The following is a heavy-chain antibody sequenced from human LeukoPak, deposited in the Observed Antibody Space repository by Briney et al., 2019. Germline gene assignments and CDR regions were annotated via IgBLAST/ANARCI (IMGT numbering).Heavy chain of an antibody. J-gene: IGHJ3*02. CDR2: IKQDGSEK. Sequence: GGSLRLSCAASGFTFSSYWMSWVRQAPGKGLEWVANIKQDGSEKYYVDSVKGRFTISRDNAKNSLYLQMNSLRAEDTAVYYCAKDLRFLEWLEAFDIWGQGTMVTVSS. V-gene: IGHV3-7*04. D-gene: IGHD3-3*01. CDR1: GFTFSSYW. CDR3: AKDLRFLEWLEAFDI.